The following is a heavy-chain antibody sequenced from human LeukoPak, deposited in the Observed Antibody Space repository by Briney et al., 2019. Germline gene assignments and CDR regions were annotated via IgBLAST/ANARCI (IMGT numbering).Heavy chain of an antibody. J-gene: IGHJ4*02. V-gene: IGHV1-2*02. CDR2: INPNSGGT. Sequence: ASVKVSCKASGYTFTGYYMHWVRRAPGQGLEWMGWINPNSGGTNYAQKFQGRVTMTRDTSISTAYMELSRLRSDDTAVYYCARFAWRLGELSTTDYWGQGTLVTVSS. D-gene: IGHD3-16*02. CDR1: GYTFTGYY. CDR3: ARFAWRLGELSTTDY.